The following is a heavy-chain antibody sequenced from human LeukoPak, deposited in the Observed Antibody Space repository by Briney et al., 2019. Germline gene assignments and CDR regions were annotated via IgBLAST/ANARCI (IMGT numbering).Heavy chain of an antibody. CDR3: ARLLVIRGGNWFDP. Sequence: GESLKISCKVPGDTFNTHWIAWVRQMPGQGLEWMGIIYPGDSDTIYSRTFQGQVTISADKSISTAYLQWSSLKASDTAMYYCARLLVIRGGNWFDPWGQGTLVTVSS. CDR1: GDTFNTHW. CDR2: IYPGDSDT. V-gene: IGHV5-51*01. J-gene: IGHJ5*02. D-gene: IGHD3-10*01.